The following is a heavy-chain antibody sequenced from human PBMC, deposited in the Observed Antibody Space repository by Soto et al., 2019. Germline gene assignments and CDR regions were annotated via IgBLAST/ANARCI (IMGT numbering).Heavy chain of an antibody. V-gene: IGHV1-69*01. Sequence: QAQVVQSCAEVSKPGSSVKLSCKASESTFNSYAIAWVRQAPGQGLEWMGGIIPYYNTLNYAHKVQDRVTISADDSTNTVYMELRSLRSADTAVSFCASGASRCYPYFFDSWAQGTLVIVSS. CDR2: IIPYYNTL. CDR1: ESTFNSYA. CDR3: ASGASRCYPYFFDS. J-gene: IGHJ4*02. D-gene: IGHD2-2*01.